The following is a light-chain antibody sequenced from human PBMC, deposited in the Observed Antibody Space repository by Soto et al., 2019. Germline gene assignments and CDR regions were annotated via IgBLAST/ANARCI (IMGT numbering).Light chain of an antibody. CDR2: GAS. CDR3: QQYNWPPTWT. V-gene: IGKV3-15*01. CDR1: QSVSNN. Sequence: EIVMTQSPATLSVSPGEGATLSCRASQSVSNNLAWYQQKPGQAPRLLIYGASTRATGIPARFSGSGSGTEFTLTISSLQSEDFAVYYCQQYNWPPTWTFGQGTKVDIK. J-gene: IGKJ1*01.